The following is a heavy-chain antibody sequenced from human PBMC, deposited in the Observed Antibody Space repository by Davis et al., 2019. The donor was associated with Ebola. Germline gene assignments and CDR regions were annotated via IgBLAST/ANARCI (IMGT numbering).Heavy chain of an antibody. D-gene: IGHD5-24*01. CDR3: ASGAQEGHGYPFDY. CDR1: GFTFSSYA. Sequence: PGGSLRLSCAASGFTFSSYAMSWVRQAPGKGLEWVSAISGSGGSTYYADSVKGRFTISRDNAKNSLYLQMNSLRAEDTAVYYCASGAQEGHGYPFDYWGQGTLVTVSS. V-gene: IGHV3-23*01. CDR2: ISGSGGST. J-gene: IGHJ4*02.